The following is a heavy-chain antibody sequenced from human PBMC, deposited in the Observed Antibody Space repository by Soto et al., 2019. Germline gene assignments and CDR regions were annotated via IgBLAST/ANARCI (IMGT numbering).Heavy chain of an antibody. CDR1: GGSFSGYY. CDR2: INHSGST. CDR3: ARGGPPEADIVVAPT. Sequence: SETLSLTCAVYGGSFSGYYWSWIRQPPGKGLEWIGEINHSGSTNYNPSLKSRVTISVDTSKNQFSLKLSSVTAADTAVYYCARGGPPEADIVVAPTWGQGTLVTVSS. D-gene: IGHD2-15*01. V-gene: IGHV4-34*01. J-gene: IGHJ4*02.